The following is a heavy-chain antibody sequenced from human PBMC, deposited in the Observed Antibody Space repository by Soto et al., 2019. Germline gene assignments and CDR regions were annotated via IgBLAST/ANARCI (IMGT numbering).Heavy chain of an antibody. J-gene: IGHJ4*02. Sequence: GASVKVSCKASGFTFFTSAIQWVRQARGQRLEWMGWIVVGSGNTNYAQKFQERVTITRDMSTNTAYMELTSLRSEDTAVYYCAADPYCGGDCYFDYWGRGTMVTVSS. V-gene: IGHV1-58*02. D-gene: IGHD2-21*02. CDR3: AADPYCGGDCYFDY. CDR2: IVVGSGNT. CDR1: GFTFFTSA.